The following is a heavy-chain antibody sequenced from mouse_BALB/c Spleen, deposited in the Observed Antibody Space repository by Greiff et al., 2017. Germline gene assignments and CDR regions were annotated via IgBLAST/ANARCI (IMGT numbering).Heavy chain of an antibody. D-gene: IGHD1-1*01. V-gene: IGHV1-9*01. CDR2: IVPGSGST. CDR3: ARSSYYYGSSHYYAMDY. J-gene: IGHJ4*01. Sequence: VKLQESGAELVRPGASVKMSCKASGYTFTSYTMPWVKQRPGHGLEWIGEIVPGSGSTNYNEKFKGKATFTADTSSNTAYMQLSSLTSEDSAVYYCARSSYYYGSSHYYAMDYWGQGTSVTVSS. CDR1: GYTFTSYT.